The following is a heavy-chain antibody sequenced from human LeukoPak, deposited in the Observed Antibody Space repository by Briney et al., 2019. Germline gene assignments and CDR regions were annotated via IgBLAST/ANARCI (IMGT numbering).Heavy chain of an antibody. D-gene: IGHD4-17*01. V-gene: IGHV1-69*05. CDR2: IIPIFGTA. CDR1: GGTFSSYA. J-gene: IGHJ4*02. Sequence: SVKVSCKASGGTFSSYAISWVRQAPGQGLGWMGRIIPIFGTANYAQKFQGRVTITTDESTSTAYMELSSLRSEDTAVYYCARGAYGDYELFDYWGQGTLVTVSS. CDR3: ARGAYGDYELFDY.